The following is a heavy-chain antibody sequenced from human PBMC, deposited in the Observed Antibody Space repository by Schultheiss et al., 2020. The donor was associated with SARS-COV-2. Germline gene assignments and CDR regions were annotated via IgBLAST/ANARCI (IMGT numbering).Heavy chain of an antibody. V-gene: IGHV3-21*01. CDR2: ISSSSSYI. J-gene: IGHJ5*02. Sequence: GGSLRLSCAASGFTFSSYAMSWVRQAPGKGLEWVSSISSSSSYIYYADSVKGRFTISRDNAKNSLYLQMNSLRAEDTAVYYCARRYDGPRSNWFDPWGQGTLVTVSS. D-gene: IGHD3-10*01. CDR3: ARRYDGPRSNWFDP. CDR1: GFTFSSYA.